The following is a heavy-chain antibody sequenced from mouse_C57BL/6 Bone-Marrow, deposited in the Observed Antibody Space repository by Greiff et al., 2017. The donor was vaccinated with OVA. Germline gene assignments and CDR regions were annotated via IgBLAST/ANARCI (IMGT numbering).Heavy chain of an antibody. Sequence: QVQLQQPGAELVMPGASVKLSCKASGYTFTSYWMHWVKQRPGQGLEWIGEIDPSDSYTNSNQKFKGKSTLTVDTSSSTAYMQLSSLTSEDSAVYYCARLGAIYYDYPAWFADWGQGTLVTVSA. CDR2: IDPSDSYT. CDR3: ARLGAIYYDYPAWFAD. J-gene: IGHJ3*01. CDR1: GYTFTSYW. D-gene: IGHD2-4*01. V-gene: IGHV1-69*01.